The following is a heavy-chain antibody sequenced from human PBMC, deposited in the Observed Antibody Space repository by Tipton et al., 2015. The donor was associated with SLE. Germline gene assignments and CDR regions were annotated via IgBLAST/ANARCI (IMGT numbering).Heavy chain of an antibody. J-gene: IGHJ4*02. D-gene: IGHD2-2*01. CDR2: MYRSGTT. CDR1: GGSVSSSSYY. Sequence: LRLSCTVSGGSVSSSSYYWGWIRQPPGKGLEWIGYMYRSGTTKYNPSLKSRITINPDTSKNQFSLQLNSVTPEDTAVYYCARVWGTGSRGVDYWGQGTLVTVSS. V-gene: IGHV4-61*05. CDR3: ARVWGTGSRGVDY.